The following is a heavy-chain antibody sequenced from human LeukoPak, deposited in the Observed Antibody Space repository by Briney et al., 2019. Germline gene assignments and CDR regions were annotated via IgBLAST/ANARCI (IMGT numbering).Heavy chain of an antibody. V-gene: IGHV3-23*01. CDR3: AKGAEQVGVTPDRS. CDR2: ISGSGDTI. CDR1: GLSFSRYA. D-gene: IGHD1-26*01. J-gene: IGHJ4*02. Sequence: GGSLRLSCAASGLSFSRYAMNWVRQAPGKGLEWVSVISGSGDTIHYADSVKGRFTISRDNSKSTMYLEMNSLRAEDTAVYYCAKGAEQVGVTPDRSWGQGTLVTVSS.